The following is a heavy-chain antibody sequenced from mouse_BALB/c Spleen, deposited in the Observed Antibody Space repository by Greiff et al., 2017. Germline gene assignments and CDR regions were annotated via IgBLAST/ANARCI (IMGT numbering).Heavy chain of an antibody. CDR3: AREGSSGPFAY. CDR2: IWAGGST. Sequence: VHLVESGPGLVAPSQSLSITCTVSGFSLTSYGVHWVRQPPGKGLEWLGVIWAGGSTNYNSALMSRLSISKDNSKSQVFLKMNSLQTDDTAMYYCAREGSSGPFAYWGQGTLVTVSA. J-gene: IGHJ3*01. D-gene: IGHD3-1*01. CDR1: GFSLTSYG. V-gene: IGHV2-9*02.